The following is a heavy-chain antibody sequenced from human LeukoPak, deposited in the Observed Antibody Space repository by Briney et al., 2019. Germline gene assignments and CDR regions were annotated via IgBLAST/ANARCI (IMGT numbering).Heavy chain of an antibody. CDR2: INGGAGST. CDR1: GFTFSTYA. V-gene: IGHV3-23*01. Sequence: GGSLRLFCTASGFTFSTYAMTWVRQAPGKGLEWVSSINGGAGSTYYADSVKGRFTISRANSKNTLYLQMNSLRAEDTAVYYCAKRRGLELTYYYYMDVWGKGTTVTVSS. D-gene: IGHD1-7*01. J-gene: IGHJ6*03. CDR3: AKRRGLELTYYYYMDV.